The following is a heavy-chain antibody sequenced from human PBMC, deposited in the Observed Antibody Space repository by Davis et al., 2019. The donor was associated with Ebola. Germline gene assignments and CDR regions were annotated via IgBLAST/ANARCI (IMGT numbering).Heavy chain of an antibody. V-gene: IGHV3-53*01. CDR3: ARDNYFSY. Sequence: GESLKISCAASGFTINNNYMSWVRQAPGKGLEWVSVIYAGDNTFHADSVKGRFTISRDNSKNTVFLQMSSLRAEDTAVYYCARDNYFSYWGQGTLVTVSS. CDR1: GFTINNNY. CDR2: IYAGDNT. J-gene: IGHJ4*02.